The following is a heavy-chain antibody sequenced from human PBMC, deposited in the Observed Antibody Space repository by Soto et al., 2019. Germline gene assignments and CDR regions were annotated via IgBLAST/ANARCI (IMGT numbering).Heavy chain of an antibody. Sequence: QVQLVQSGAEVKKPGASVKVSCKASGYTFTGYYMHWVRQAPGQGLEWMGWINPNSGGTNYAQKFQGWVTMTRDTSISTAYMELSRLRSDDTAVYYCARDCCSGGSSTYYYYGMDVWGQGTTVTVSS. V-gene: IGHV1-2*04. CDR3: ARDCCSGGSSTYYYYGMDV. CDR2: INPNSGGT. D-gene: IGHD2-15*01. J-gene: IGHJ6*02. CDR1: GYTFTGYY.